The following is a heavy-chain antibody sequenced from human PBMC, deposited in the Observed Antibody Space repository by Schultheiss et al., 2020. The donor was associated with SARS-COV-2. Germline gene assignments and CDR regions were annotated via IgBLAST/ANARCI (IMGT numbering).Heavy chain of an antibody. CDR1: GYSFSSHW. J-gene: IGHJ4*02. D-gene: IGHD6-25*01. Sequence: GGSLRLSCKGSGYSFSSHWIGWVRQMPGKGLEWMGIVYPGDSDTRYSPSFQGQVTISADKSVTTAYLQWNSLKASDTAMYYCARLVQTGGYRGGEFDYWGQGTLVTVSS. CDR2: VYPGDSDT. V-gene: IGHV5-51*01. CDR3: ARLVQTGGYRGGEFDY.